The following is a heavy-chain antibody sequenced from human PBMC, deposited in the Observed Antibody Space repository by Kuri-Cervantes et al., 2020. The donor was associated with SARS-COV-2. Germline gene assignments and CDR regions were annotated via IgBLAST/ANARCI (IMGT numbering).Heavy chain of an antibody. Sequence: SFTVSGGSISSSSYYWGWIRPPPGKGLEWIGSIYYSGSTNYNPSLKSRVTISVDTSKNQFSLKLSSVTAADTAVYYCARGSILLWFGESPPDYWGPGTLVTVSS. D-gene: IGHD3-10*01. CDR3: ARGSILLWFGESPPDY. CDR1: GGSISSSSYY. J-gene: IGHJ4*02. V-gene: IGHV4-39*07. CDR2: IYYSGST.